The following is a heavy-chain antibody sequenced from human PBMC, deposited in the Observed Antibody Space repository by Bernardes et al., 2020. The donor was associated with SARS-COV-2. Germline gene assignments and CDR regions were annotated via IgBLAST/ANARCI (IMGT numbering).Heavy chain of an antibody. CDR3: VKDRGGTWAFDI. Sequence: GGSLRLSCSASGFTFGSYAMHWVRQAPEMGLEYVSHIGADVGSTSYADSMKGRFTVSRDNSKSTLLLQMNSLRADDTAIYYCVKDRGGTWAFDIWGRGTTVIVSS. CDR1: GFTFGSYA. J-gene: IGHJ3*02. CDR2: IGADVGST. V-gene: IGHV3-64D*06. D-gene: IGHD3-10*01.